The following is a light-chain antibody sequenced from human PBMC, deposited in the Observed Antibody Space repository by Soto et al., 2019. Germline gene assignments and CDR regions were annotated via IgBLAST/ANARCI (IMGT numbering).Light chain of an antibody. Sequence: DSVLTQSPGALSLYPGERATLSCRASDYLSSNYLAWYQQKPGQAPRLLIYRASSRATGVPDRFSGSGSGTDFTLTISRLGPEDFAVYFCQRYGSSPTWTFGQGTKVDIK. CDR1: DYLSSNY. CDR2: RAS. V-gene: IGKV3-20*01. CDR3: QRYGSSPTWT. J-gene: IGKJ1*01.